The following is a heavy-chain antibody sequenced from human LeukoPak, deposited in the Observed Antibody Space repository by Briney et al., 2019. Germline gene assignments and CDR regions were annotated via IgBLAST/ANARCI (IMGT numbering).Heavy chain of an antibody. Sequence: ASVTVSCKASGYTFTGYYMHWVRQAPGQGLEWMGWINPNSGGTNYAQKFQGWVTMTRDTSISTVYMELSRLRSDDTAVYYCARALAVADPLEYWGQGTLVTVSS. D-gene: IGHD6-19*01. CDR1: GYTFTGYY. CDR2: INPNSGGT. V-gene: IGHV1-2*04. J-gene: IGHJ4*02. CDR3: ARALAVADPLEY.